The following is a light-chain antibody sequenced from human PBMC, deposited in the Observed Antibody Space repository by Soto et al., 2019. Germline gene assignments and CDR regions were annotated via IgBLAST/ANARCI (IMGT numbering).Light chain of an antibody. CDR2: LNIDGSH. J-gene: IGLJ1*01. V-gene: IGLV4-69*01. CDR3: QTWGTGIHV. Sequence: QSVLTQSPSASASLGASVKLTCTLSSGHSSYAIAWHQQQPEKGPRYLMKLNIDGSHSKGDGIPDRFSGSSSGAERYLIIASLQSEDAADYSCQTWGTGIHVFGTGTKLTVL. CDR1: SGHSSYA.